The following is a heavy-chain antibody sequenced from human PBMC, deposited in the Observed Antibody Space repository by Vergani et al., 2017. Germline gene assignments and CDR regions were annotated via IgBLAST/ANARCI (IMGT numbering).Heavy chain of an antibody. CDR1: GYTLTELS. Sequence: QVQLVQSGAEVKKPGASVKVSCKVSGYTLTELSMHWVRQAPGKGLEWMGGFDPEDGETIYAQKFQGRVTMTEETSTDTAYMELSSLRSEDTAVYYCATDRSLRFWAPRMRWFDPWGQGTLVTVSS. CDR2: FDPEDGET. V-gene: IGHV1-24*01. D-gene: IGHD3-3*01. J-gene: IGHJ5*02. CDR3: ATDRSLRFWAPRMRWFDP.